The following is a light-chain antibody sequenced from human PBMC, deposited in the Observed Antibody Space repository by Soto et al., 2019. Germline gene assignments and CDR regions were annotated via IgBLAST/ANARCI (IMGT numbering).Light chain of an antibody. V-gene: IGKV1-5*03. Sequence: IQMTQSPSTLSGSVGDRVTITCRASQTISSWLAWYQQKPGKAPKLLIYKASTLKSGVPSRFSGSGSGIEFTLTISSLQPEDFATYYCQQYDTYPITFGQGTRLEIK. CDR3: QQYDTYPIT. CDR2: KAS. CDR1: QTISSW. J-gene: IGKJ5*01.